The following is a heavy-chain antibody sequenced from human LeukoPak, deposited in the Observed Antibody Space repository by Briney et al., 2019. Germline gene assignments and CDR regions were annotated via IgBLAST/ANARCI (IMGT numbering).Heavy chain of an antibody. CDR2: INHSGST. D-gene: IGHD6-6*01. J-gene: IGHJ6*03. Sequence: KPSETLSLTCAVYGGSFSGYYWSWIRQPPGKGLEWIGEINHSGSTNYNPSLKSRVTISVDTSKNQFSLKLSSVTAADTAVYYCAREVHRRIAARLPTKYMGVWGKGTTVTVSS. V-gene: IGHV4-34*01. CDR3: AREVHRRIAARLPTKYMGV. CDR1: GGSFSGYY.